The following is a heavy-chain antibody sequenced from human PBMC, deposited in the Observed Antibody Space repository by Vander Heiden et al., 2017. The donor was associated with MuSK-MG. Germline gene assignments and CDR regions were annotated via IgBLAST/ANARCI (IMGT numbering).Heavy chain of an antibody. V-gene: IGHV3-23*04. CDR3: ASRDRITMVD. CDR1: GFTFKNYA. D-gene: IGHD2-21*02. CDR2: ITGSGMTT. J-gene: IGHJ4*02. Sequence: EVQLVESGGGLEQPGGSLRLSCAASGFTFKNYAMSWVRQGPEQGLEWVASITGSGMTTYYADSVKGRFTISRDNSNNTLFLQLNNLRAEDTAVYYCASRDRITMVDWGQGTLVAVSS.